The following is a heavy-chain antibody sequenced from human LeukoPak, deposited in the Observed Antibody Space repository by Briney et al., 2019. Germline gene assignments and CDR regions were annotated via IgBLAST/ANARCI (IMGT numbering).Heavy chain of an antibody. J-gene: IGHJ4*02. CDR2: INWNGGST. CDR3: ARDPATYYFDY. CDR1: GFTFDDYG. Sequence: GVSLRLSCAASGFTFDDYGMSWVRQAPGKGLEWVSGINWNGGSTGYADSVKGRFTISRDNAKNSLYLQMNSLRAEDTALYYCARDPATYYFDYWGQGTLVTVSS. V-gene: IGHV3-20*04.